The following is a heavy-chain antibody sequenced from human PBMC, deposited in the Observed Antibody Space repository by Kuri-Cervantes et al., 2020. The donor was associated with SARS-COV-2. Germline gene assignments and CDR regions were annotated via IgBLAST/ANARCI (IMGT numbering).Heavy chain of an antibody. Sequence: ETLSLTCAASGFTFDDYTIHWVRQPPGKGLEWVSLITWDAGFTYYSDSVKGRFITSRDNSKNSLYLQMDSLRPDDTAFYYCAKAPRRRSDFDFWTGLPNWGQGTLVTVSS. V-gene: IGHV3-43*01. D-gene: IGHD3/OR15-3a*01. J-gene: IGHJ4*02. CDR2: ITWDAGFT. CDR1: GFTFDDYT. CDR3: AKAPRRRSDFDFWTGLPN.